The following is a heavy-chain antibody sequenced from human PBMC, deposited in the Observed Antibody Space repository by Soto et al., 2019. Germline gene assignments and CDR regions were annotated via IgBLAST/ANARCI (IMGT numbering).Heavy chain of an antibody. CDR2: IRSKAYGGTT. CDR3: TSSYYYGSGSYSYYYYGMDV. J-gene: IGHJ6*02. CDR1: GFTFGDYA. Sequence: GGSLRLSCTASGFTFGDYAMSWFRQAPGKGLEWVGFIRSKAYGGTTEYAASVKGRFTISRDDSKSIAYLQMNSLKTEDTAVYYCTSSYYYGSGSYSYYYYGMDVWGQGTTVTVSS. V-gene: IGHV3-49*03. D-gene: IGHD3-10*01.